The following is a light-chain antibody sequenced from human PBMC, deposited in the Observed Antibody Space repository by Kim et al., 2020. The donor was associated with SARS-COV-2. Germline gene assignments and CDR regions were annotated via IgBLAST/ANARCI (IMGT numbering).Light chain of an antibody. J-gene: IGLJ3*02. CDR2: GKN. CDR1: SLRSYY. CDR3: NSRDSSGNHWV. V-gene: IGLV3-19*01. Sequence: ALGQTVRMTCRGDSLRSYYASWYQQKPGQAPVLVIYGKNNRPSGIPDRFSGSSSGNTASLTITGAQAEDEADYYCNSRDSSGNHWVFGGGTQLTVL.